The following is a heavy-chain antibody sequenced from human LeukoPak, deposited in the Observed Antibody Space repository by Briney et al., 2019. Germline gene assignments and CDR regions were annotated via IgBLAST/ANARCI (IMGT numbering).Heavy chain of an antibody. J-gene: IGHJ6*04. CDR1: GFTFSSCA. D-gene: IGHD6-19*01. Sequence: GGSLRLSCTASGFTFSSCAMNWVRQAPGKGLEWVSTISGGAGTTYYADSVKGRFTISRDNSENTLHLQMNNLRAEDSALYYCAKRPPASGWSAMDVRGKGTTVTVSS. V-gene: IGHV3-23*01. CDR3: AKRPPASGWSAMDV. CDR2: ISGGAGTT.